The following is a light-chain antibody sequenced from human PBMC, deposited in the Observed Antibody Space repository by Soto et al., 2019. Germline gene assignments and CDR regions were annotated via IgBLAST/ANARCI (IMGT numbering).Light chain of an antibody. J-gene: IGKJ1*01. V-gene: IGKV1-39*01. CDR3: QQYSSFKT. CDR1: QSITTY. Sequence: DIQMTQSPSTLSASVGDRVTITCRASQSITTYVNWYQQKLGKAPTLLIYAASSLQSGVPSRFSGSGSGTDFTLTISSLQPEDFATYYCQQYSSFKTFGQGTK. CDR2: AAS.